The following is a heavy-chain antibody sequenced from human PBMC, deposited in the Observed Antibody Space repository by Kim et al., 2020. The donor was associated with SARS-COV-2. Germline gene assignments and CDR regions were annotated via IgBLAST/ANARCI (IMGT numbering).Heavy chain of an antibody. D-gene: IGHD6-13*01. V-gene: IGHV3-11*04. Sequence: SVRGRFTISSDNAKSALYLQINSLRAEDTAGYYCARTTGGSSRWNDAFDIWGQGTMVTVSS. CDR3: ARTTGGSSRWNDAFDI. J-gene: IGHJ3*02.